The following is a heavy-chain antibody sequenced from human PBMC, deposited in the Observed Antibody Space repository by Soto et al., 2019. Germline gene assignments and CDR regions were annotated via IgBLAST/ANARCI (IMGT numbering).Heavy chain of an antibody. Sequence: SETLSLTCTVSGGSISSYYWSWIRQPAGKGLEWIGRIYTSGSTNYNPSPKSRVTMSVDTSKNQFSLKLSSVTAADTAVYYCARMTVPAAKNAFDIWGQGTMVTVSS. CDR2: IYTSGST. V-gene: IGHV4-4*07. D-gene: IGHD2-2*01. CDR1: GGSISSYY. CDR3: ARMTVPAAKNAFDI. J-gene: IGHJ3*02.